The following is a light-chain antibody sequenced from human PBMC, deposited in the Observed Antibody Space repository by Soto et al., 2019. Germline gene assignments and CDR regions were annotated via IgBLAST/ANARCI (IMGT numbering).Light chain of an antibody. CDR1: QDIRQY. CDR2: DAS. J-gene: IGKJ2*01. CDR3: RHFYT. V-gene: IGKV1-9*01. Sequence: DIQLTQSPPFLSAPAGDRVSITCRASQDIRQYLVWYQQKPGKAPNVLIFDASSLQTGVPSRFSGSGSGTEFTLTITSLQPEDFATYYCRHFYTFGQGTKVDIK.